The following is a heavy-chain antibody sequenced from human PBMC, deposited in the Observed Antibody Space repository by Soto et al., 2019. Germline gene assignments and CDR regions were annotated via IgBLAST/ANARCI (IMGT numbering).Heavy chain of an antibody. V-gene: IGHV1-2*02. CDR1: GYTFTIYY. CDR2: INPDSGGT. D-gene: IGHD3-3*01. CDR3: GREIRSGYYKYWYFDL. J-gene: IGHJ2*01. Sequence: PSVKVSCTAAGYTFTIYYMHWVRQAPGQGLEWMGWINPDSGGTKYAQKFQGGVTMTRDTSINTVYMELSRLRSDDTAVYYCGREIRSGYYKYWYFDLWGLGTLVTVSS.